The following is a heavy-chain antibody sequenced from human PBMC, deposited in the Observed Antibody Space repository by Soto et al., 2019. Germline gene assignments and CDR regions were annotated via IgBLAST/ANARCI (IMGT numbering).Heavy chain of an antibody. CDR3: ARAGIKSISHLSYGD. Sequence: GGSLRLSCAASGFIFSNYAMSWVRQAPGKGLEWVSAISGDSDSTSYADAVKGRFTISRDNSKNTLYLQMNSLRDEDTAVYYCARAGIKSISHLSYGDWGQGALVTVSS. J-gene: IGHJ4*02. CDR1: GFIFSNYA. V-gene: IGHV3-23*01. D-gene: IGHD3-10*01. CDR2: ISGDSDST.